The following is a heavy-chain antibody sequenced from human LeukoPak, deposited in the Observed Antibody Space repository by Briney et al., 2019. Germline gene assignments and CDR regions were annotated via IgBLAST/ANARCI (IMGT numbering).Heavy chain of an antibody. J-gene: IGHJ3*02. CDR2: INSNGIMT. D-gene: IGHD6-13*01. Sequence: PGGSLRLSCAASGFTFSSQWMHWVRQVPGKGLVWVSRINSNGIMTDYADSVKGRFTISRDNTKNTLYLQMSSLRAEDTAVYYCAKGSPSIAAAAFDAFDIWGQGTMVTVSS. V-gene: IGHV3-74*01. CDR3: AKGSPSIAAAAFDAFDI. CDR1: GFTFSSQW.